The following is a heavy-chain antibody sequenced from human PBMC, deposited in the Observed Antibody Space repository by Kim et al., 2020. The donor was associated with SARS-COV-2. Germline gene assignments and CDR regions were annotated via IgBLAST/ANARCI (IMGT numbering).Heavy chain of an antibody. D-gene: IGHD6-13*01. V-gene: IGHV3-21*01. J-gene: IGHJ3*02. CDR2: ISSSSSYI. Sequence: GGSLRLSCAASGFTFSSYSMNWVRQAPGKGLEWVSSISSSSSYIYYADSVKGRFTISRDNAKNSLYLQMNSLRAEDTAVYYCARDRRIAVAMGAFDIWGQGTMVTVSS. CDR3: ARDRRIAVAMGAFDI. CDR1: GFTFSSYS.